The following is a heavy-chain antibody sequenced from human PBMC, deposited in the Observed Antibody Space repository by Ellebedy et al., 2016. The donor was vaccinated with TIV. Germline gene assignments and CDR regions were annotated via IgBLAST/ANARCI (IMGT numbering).Heavy chain of an antibody. J-gene: IGHJ4*02. V-gene: IGHV4-59*08. CDR2: IYYTGTT. Sequence: MPSEILSLTCIVAGSSISDYYWSWIRQSPGKGLEWIGNIYYTGTTNYNPSLKSRVTMSFDRSKTQFSLKLSSVSAADTAAYYCARVAPPSTTFPPTYYFDHWGQGALVTVSS. CDR3: ARVAPPSTTFPPTYYFDH. D-gene: IGHD2/OR15-2a*01. CDR1: GSSISDYY.